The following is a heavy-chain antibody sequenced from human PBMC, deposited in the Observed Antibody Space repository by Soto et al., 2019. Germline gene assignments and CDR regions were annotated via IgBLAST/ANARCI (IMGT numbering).Heavy chain of an antibody. CDR3: ARAQGIAAAGRDPFDS. J-gene: IGHJ4*02. Sequence: QVQLVQSGAEVKKPGASVKVSCKASGYTFTSYYIHCVRQAPGHGLEWMGIINPSSGSTNYAQKFQGRLTMTRDTSTTTVDMDLSRLTSEDTAVYYCARAQGIAAAGRDPFDSWGQGALVTVSS. V-gene: IGHV1-46*03. D-gene: IGHD6-13*01. CDR1: GYTFTSYY. CDR2: INPSSGST.